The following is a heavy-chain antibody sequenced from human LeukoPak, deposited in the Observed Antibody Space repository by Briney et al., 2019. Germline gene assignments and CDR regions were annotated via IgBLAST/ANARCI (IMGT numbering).Heavy chain of an antibody. Sequence: SETLSLTCAVYCGSFSGYYWSWIRQPPGKGLEWIGEINHSGSTNYNPSLKSRVTISVDTSKNQFSLKLSSVTAADTAVYYCARDGVVPAATSFDPWGQGTLVTVSS. CDR3: ARDGVVPAATSFDP. J-gene: IGHJ5*02. CDR1: CGSFSGYY. V-gene: IGHV4-34*01. D-gene: IGHD2-2*01. CDR2: INHSGST.